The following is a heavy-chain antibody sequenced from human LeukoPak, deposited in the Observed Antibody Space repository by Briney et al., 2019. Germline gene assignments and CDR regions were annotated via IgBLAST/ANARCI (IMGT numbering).Heavy chain of an antibody. D-gene: IGHD6-6*01. J-gene: IGHJ4*02. CDR2: ISPDGSTT. CDR3: AREDGEYSSPGPFDY. V-gene: IGHV3-74*03. CDR1: GFTFSRYW. Sequence: GGSLRLSCAASGFTFSRYWMHWVRQAPGKGLMWVSRISPDGSTTLYADSVKGRFTITRDNAKNSLYLQMNSLRAEDTAVYYCAREDGEYSSPGPFDYWGQGTLVTVSS.